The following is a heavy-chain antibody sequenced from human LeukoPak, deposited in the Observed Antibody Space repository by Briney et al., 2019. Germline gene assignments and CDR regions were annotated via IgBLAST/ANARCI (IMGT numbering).Heavy chain of an antibody. V-gene: IGHV3-7*05. CDR1: GFTLSNYW. Sequence: PGGSLRLSCAASGFTLSNYWVTWVRQAPRKGLEWVAAINQDGSEKYYVDSVKGRFTISRDNAKNTLYLQMNSLRAEDTAVYYCAKGRSYGDYAKFDCWGQGTLVTVSS. CDR2: INQDGSEK. J-gene: IGHJ5*01. D-gene: IGHD4-17*01. CDR3: AKGRSYGDYAKFDC.